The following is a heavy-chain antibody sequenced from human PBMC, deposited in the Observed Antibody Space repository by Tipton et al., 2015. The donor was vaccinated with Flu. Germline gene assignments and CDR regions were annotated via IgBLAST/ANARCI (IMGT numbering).Heavy chain of an antibody. CDR1: AFTFSRYG. D-gene: IGHD3-10*01. Sequence: SLRLSCAASAFTFSRYGIHWVRQAPGKGLEWVAVISCDGSNKNYADSVKGRFTISRDNSKNTLYLQMNSLRAEDTAVYYCAKDLRYYGSGKGPYAMDDWGQGTTVTVSS. J-gene: IGHJ6*02. CDR3: AKDLRYYGSGKGPYAMDD. V-gene: IGHV3-30*18. CDR2: ISCDGSNK.